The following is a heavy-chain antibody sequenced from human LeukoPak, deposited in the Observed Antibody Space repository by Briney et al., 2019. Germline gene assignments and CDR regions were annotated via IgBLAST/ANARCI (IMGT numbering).Heavy chain of an antibody. CDR2: IKSKGDGETR. CDR3: AAVGEWLSNAFNL. D-gene: IGHD3-22*01. Sequence: GGSLRLSCAASGFTLSIAWMSWVRQAPGKGLEWVGRIKSKGDGETRDYAAPVKDRFIISRDDSKNMTYLQMNSLKTEDTAIYYCAAVGEWLSNAFNLWGQGTMVTVSA. J-gene: IGHJ3*01. V-gene: IGHV3-15*01. CDR1: GFTLSIAW.